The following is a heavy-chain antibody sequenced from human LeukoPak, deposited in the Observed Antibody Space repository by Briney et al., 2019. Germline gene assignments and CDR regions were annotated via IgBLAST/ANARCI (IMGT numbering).Heavy chain of an antibody. CDR2: ISSSSSTI. D-gene: IGHD1-7*01. V-gene: IGHV3-48*01. CDR1: GFTFSSYS. Sequence: GGSLRLSCAASGFTFSSYSMNWVRQAPGKGLEWVSYISSSSSTIYYADSVKGRFTISRDNAKNSLYLQMNSLRAEDTAVYYCAKGSWRGITGTRGRLVPFDYWGQGTLVTVSS. CDR3: AKGSWRGITGTRGRLVPFDY. J-gene: IGHJ4*02.